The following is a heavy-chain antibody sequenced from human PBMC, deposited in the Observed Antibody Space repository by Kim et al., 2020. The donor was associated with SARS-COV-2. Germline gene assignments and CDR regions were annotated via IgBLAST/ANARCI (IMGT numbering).Heavy chain of an antibody. CDR1: GFTFSSYS. CDR2: ISSSSSYI. CDR3: ARGDGYKNPLDY. Sequence: GGSLRLSCAASGFTFSSYSMNWVRQAPGKGLEWVSSISSSSSYIYYADSVKGRFTISRDNAKNSLYLQMNSLRAEDTAVYYCARGDGYKNPLDYWGQGTLVTVSS. J-gene: IGHJ4*02. V-gene: IGHV3-21*01. D-gene: IGHD5-12*01.